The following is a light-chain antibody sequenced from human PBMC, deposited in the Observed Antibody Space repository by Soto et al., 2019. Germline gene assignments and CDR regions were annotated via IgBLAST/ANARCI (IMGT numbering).Light chain of an antibody. J-gene: IGKJ4*01. CDR1: HSVSSTY. Sequence: EIVLTQSPGTLSLSPGERATLSCRASHSVSSTYLAWYQQKPGQAPRLLIYGASSRATDIPDRFSGSGSGTDFTLHTSRLEPVNSAVYYCQQYGSSPLTFGGGTKVEIK. V-gene: IGKV3-20*01. CDR3: QQYGSSPLT. CDR2: GAS.